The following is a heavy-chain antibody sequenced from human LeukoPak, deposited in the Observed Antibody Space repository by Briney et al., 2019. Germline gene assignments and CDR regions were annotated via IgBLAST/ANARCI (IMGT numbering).Heavy chain of an antibody. CDR2: IYYSGST. CDR1: GGSISSYY. CDR3: ARLTYYYDSSGYYYHPSFDY. D-gene: IGHD3-22*01. V-gene: IGHV4-59*08. J-gene: IGHJ4*02. Sequence: SETLSLTCTVSGGSISSYYWSWIRQPPGKGLEWIGYIYYSGSTNYNPSLKSRVTISVDTSKNQFSLRLSSVTAADTAVYYCARLTYYYDSSGYYYHPSFDYWGQGTLVTVSS.